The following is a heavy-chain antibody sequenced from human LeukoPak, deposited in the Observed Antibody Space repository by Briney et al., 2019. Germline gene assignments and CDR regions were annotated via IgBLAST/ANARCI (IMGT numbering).Heavy chain of an antibody. Sequence: GGSLRLSCAASGFTFSSYGMHWVRQAPGKGLEWVAVIWYDGSNKYYADSVKGRFTTSRDNSKNTLYLQMNSLRAEDTAVYYCARRALWFGELLYSDYYYYYGMDVWGKGTTVTVSS. CDR1: GFTFSSYG. CDR3: ARRALWFGELLYSDYYYYYGMDV. J-gene: IGHJ6*04. V-gene: IGHV3-33*01. D-gene: IGHD3-10*01. CDR2: IWYDGSNK.